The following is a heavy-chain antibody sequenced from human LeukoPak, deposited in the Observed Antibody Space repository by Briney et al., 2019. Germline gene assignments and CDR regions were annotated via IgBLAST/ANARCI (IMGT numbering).Heavy chain of an antibody. V-gene: IGHV1-2*02. D-gene: IGHD3-22*01. Sequence: ASVKVSCKASGYTFTGYYMHGVRQAPGQGLEWMRWINPNSGGTNYAQKFQGRVTMTRDTSISTAYMELSRLRSDDTAVYYCARDHSAVVEVPFDYWGQGTLVTVSS. CDR2: INPNSGGT. J-gene: IGHJ4*02. CDR1: GYTFTGYY. CDR3: ARDHSAVVEVPFDY.